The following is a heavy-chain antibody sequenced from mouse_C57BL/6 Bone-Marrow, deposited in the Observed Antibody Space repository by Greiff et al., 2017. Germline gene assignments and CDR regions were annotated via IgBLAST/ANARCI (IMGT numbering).Heavy chain of an antibody. CDR3: ASNYRGAWFAY. V-gene: IGHV1-72*01. CDR1: GYTFTSYW. D-gene: IGHD2-1*01. CDR2: IDPHSGGT. J-gene: IGHJ3*01. Sequence: QVQLQQPGAELVKPGASVKLSCKASGYTFTSYWMHWVKQRPGRGLEWIGRIDPHSGGTKYNEKFKSKATLTVDKPSSTAYMQLSSLTSEDSAVYYCASNYRGAWFAYWGQGTLVTVSA.